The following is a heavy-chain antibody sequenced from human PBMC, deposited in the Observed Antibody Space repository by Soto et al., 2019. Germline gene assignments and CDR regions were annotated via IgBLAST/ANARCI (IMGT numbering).Heavy chain of an antibody. CDR2: IWYDGSNK. J-gene: IGHJ4*02. Sequence: QVQLVESGGGVVHPGRSLRLSCAASGITFSSYGMLWVRQAPGKGLEWVAVIWYDGSNKYYADSVKGRFTISRDNSKNMVYLQMNSLRVEDTAVYHCASTSHWGQGTLVTVSS. CDR1: GITFSSYG. V-gene: IGHV3-33*01. CDR3: ASTSH.